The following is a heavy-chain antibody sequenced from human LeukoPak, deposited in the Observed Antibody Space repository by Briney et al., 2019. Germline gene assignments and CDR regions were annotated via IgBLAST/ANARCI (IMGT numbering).Heavy chain of an antibody. J-gene: IGHJ4*02. CDR3: ARLKPMGGSSWYFGY. CDR1: GYTFITYY. Sequence: GESLKISCKGSGYTFITYYITWVRQMPGKGLEWMGRIDPGDSYANYSPSFQGHVNISADKPLSTAYLQWSSLKASDTAIYYCARLKPMGGSSWYFGYWGQGTLVTVSS. V-gene: IGHV5-10-1*01. CDR2: IDPGDSYA. D-gene: IGHD6-13*01.